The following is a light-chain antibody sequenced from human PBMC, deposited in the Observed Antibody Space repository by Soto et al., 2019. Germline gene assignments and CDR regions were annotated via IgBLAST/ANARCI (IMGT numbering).Light chain of an antibody. CDR2: MAS. CDR1: QSISTY. CDR3: QHYNSYSGA. V-gene: IGKV1-5*03. J-gene: IGKJ1*01. Sequence: DIQMTQSPSTLSASVGDRVTITCRASQSISTYLAWYQQKPGQAPKLLIYMASNLESGVPSRFSGSGSGTEFTLTISSLQPDDFATYYCQHYNSYSGAFGQGTKVVIK.